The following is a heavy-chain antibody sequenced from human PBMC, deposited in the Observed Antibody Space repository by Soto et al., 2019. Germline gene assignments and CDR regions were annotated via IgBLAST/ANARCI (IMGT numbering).Heavy chain of an antibody. J-gene: IGHJ5*02. D-gene: IGHD2-2*01. CDR2: IYYSGST. V-gene: IGHV4-31*03. Sequence: SETLSLTCTVSGGSISSGGYYWSWIRQHPGKGLEWIGYIYYSGSTYYNPSLKSRVTISVDTSKNQFSLKLSSVTAADTAVYYCARDMKYQLPLGVNWFDPWGQGTLVTVSS. CDR1: GGSISSGGYY. CDR3: ARDMKYQLPLGVNWFDP.